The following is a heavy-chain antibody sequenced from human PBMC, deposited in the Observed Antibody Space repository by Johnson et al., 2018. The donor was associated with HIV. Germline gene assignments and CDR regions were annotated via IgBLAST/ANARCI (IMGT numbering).Heavy chain of an antibody. J-gene: IGHJ3*02. CDR3: ARDGGVAAAVGVGADAFDI. CDR1: GFTFSNHH. V-gene: IGHV3-7*01. D-gene: IGHD6-13*01. CDR2: INQIGNDK. Sequence: VHLVESGGGVVQPGRSLRLSCAVSGFTFSNHHMTWVRQAPGKGLEWVANINQIGNDKYYVDSVKGRFTISRDNSKNTLYLQMNSLRAEDTAVYYCARDGGVAAAVGVGADAFDIWGQGTMVTVSS.